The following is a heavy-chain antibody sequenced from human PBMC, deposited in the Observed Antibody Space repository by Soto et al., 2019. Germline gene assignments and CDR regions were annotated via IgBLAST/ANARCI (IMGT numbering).Heavy chain of an antibody. CDR3: ARAYDYVWGSYRPYYYYYGMDV. CDR2: INPNSGGT. Sequence: ASVKVSCKASGYTFTGYYMHWVRQAPGQGLEWMGWINPNSGGTNYAQKFQGWVTMTRDTSISTAYMELSRLRSDDTAVYYCARAYDYVWGSYRPYYYYYGMDVWGQGTTVTVS. D-gene: IGHD3-16*02. CDR1: GYTFTGYY. V-gene: IGHV1-2*04. J-gene: IGHJ6*02.